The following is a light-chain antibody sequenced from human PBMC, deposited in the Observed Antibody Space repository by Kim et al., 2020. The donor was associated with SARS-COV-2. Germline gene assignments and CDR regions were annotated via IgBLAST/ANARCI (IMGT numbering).Light chain of an antibody. V-gene: IGLV3-21*01. Sequence: SYELTQPPSVSVAPGKTARITYGGNNIGRKSIHWYQHKPGQAPVLVIYYDSDRPPGVSERFSASNSGNTATLAISSVEPGDEADYYCQVWENTLRTFGGG. CDR1: NIGRKS. J-gene: IGLJ2*01. CDR2: YDS. CDR3: QVWENTLRT.